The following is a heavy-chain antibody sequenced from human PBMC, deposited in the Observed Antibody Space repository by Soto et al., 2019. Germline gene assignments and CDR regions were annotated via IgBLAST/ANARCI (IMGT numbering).Heavy chain of an antibody. V-gene: IGHV3-30-3*01. CDR1: GFTCSSYA. CDR2: ISYDGSNK. D-gene: IGHD2-8*01. J-gene: IGHJ3*02. CDR3: ARGRSSCTNGVCYLGDAAFDI. Sequence: PGVSLRLSWAASGFTCSSYAMRWVRQAQGKGLEWVAVISYDGSNKYYADSVKGRFTISRDNSKNTLYLQMNSLRAEDTAVYYCARGRSSCTNGVCYLGDAAFDIWGQGTMVTVSS.